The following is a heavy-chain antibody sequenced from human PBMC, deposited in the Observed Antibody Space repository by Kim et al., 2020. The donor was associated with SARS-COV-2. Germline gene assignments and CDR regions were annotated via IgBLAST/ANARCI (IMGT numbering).Heavy chain of an antibody. CDR1: GFTFRNSA. CDR2: IFGSGSGT. Sequence: GGSLRLSCAASGFTFRNSAMSWVRQAPGKGLEWVSGIFGSGSGTYYADSVKGRFSISRDNIQNTLYLQIDNLRAEDTAVYFCARHLHVTTVTCYWYFALWGRGTLVTVSS. V-gene: IGHV3-23*01. J-gene: IGHJ2*01. D-gene: IGHD2-21*02. CDR3: ARHLHVTTVTCYWYFAL.